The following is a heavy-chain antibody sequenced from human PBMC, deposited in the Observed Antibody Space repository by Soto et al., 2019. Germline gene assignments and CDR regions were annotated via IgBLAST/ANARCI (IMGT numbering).Heavy chain of an antibody. V-gene: IGHV1-69*06. Sequence: ASVKVSCKASGGTFSSYAISWVRQAPGQGLEWMGGIIPIFGTANYAQKFQGRVTITADKSTSTAYMELSSLRSEDTAVYYCARHQLGYCSSTSCQRPYYYYGMDVWGQGTTVTVSS. CDR2: IIPIFGTA. D-gene: IGHD2-2*01. CDR3: ARHQLGYCSSTSCQRPYYYYGMDV. J-gene: IGHJ6*02. CDR1: GGTFSSYA.